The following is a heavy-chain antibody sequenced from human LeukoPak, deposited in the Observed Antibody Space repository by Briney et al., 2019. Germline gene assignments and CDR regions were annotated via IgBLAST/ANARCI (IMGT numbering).Heavy chain of an antibody. CDR2: ISSSSRTT. CDR3: AKGQNWGSVYFDY. V-gene: IGHV3-48*01. CDR1: GFTFSSYS. D-gene: IGHD7-27*01. J-gene: IGHJ4*02. Sequence: GGSLRLSCAASGFTFSSYSMNWVRQAPGKGLEWVSYISSSSRTTYYADSVKGRFTISRDNAKKSLFLQMNSLRAEDTAVYYCAKGQNWGSVYFDYWGQGTLVTVSS.